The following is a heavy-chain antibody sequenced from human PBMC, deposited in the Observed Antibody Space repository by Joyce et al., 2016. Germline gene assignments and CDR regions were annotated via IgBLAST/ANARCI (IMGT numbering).Heavy chain of an antibody. V-gene: IGHV1-2*02. D-gene: IGHD6-6*01. CDR3: ARGYGSSSDAYFHYYYYYMDV. CDR2: INPNRGVR. J-gene: IGHJ6*03. CDR1: GYSFTGYY. Sequence: QVQLVQSGAEVKTPGASVKVSCKASGYSFTGYYMHWVRQAPGQGLGWMGRINPNRGVRTYAQKFQDRVTMTRDTSISTAYMELRRLRSDDTAVYYCARGYGSSSDAYFHYYYYYMDVWGKGTTVTVS.